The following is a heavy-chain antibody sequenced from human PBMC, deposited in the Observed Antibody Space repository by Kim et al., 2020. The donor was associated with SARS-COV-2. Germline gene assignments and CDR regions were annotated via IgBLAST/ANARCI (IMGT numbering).Heavy chain of an antibody. V-gene: IGHV3-23*01. CDR3: AKDLSRWELLYY. Sequence: GGSLRLSCAASGFTFSSYAMSWVRQAPGKGLEWVSAISGSGGSTYYADSVKGRFTISRDNSKNTLYLQMNSLRADDTAVYYCAKDLSRWELLYYWGQGTLVTVSS. D-gene: IGHD1-26*01. CDR1: GFTFSSYA. J-gene: IGHJ4*02. CDR2: ISGSGGST.